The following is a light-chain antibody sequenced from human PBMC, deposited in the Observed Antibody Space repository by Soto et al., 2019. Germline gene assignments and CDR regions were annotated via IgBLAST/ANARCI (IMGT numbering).Light chain of an antibody. CDR2: AAS. Sequence: DIQMTQSPSSLSASVGDRVTITCRASQSISSYLNWYQQKPGKAPKLLIYAASSLQSGVPSRFSGSGSGTDFTLTISSLQPKDFATYYCQQSYSILTFGGGTKVEIK. J-gene: IGKJ4*01. V-gene: IGKV1-39*01. CDR1: QSISSY. CDR3: QQSYSILT.